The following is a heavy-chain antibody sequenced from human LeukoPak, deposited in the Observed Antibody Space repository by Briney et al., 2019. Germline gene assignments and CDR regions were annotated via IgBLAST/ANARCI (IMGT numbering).Heavy chain of an antibody. V-gene: IGHV4-34*01. CDR3: ATRRGYSYAPWNY. CDR2: INHSGST. J-gene: IGHJ4*02. D-gene: IGHD5-18*01. Sequence: SETLSLTCAVYGGSFSGYYWSWIRQPPGKGLEWIGEINHSGSTNYNPSLKSRVTISVDKSKNQFSLKLSSVTAADTAVYYCATRRGYSYAPWNYWGQGTLVTVSS. CDR1: GGSFSGYY.